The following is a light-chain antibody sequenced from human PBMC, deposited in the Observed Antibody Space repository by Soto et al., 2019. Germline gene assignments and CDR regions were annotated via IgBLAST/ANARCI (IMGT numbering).Light chain of an antibody. Sequence: DIQMTQSPSTLSASVGDRVTITCRASRSISDWLAWYQQKPGKAPELLIFDASSLKSGVPSRFSGSGSGTDFTLTISSLQPEDFATYYCQHYNSYSEAFGQGTKVDIK. J-gene: IGKJ1*01. CDR2: DAS. CDR3: QHYNSYSEA. CDR1: RSISDW. V-gene: IGKV1-5*01.